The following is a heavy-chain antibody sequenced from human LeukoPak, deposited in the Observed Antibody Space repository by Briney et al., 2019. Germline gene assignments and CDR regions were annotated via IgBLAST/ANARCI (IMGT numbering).Heavy chain of an antibody. CDR3: ARGPAYYYGSGSY. CDR2: IYHSGST. V-gene: IGHV4-38-2*02. J-gene: IGHJ4*02. CDR1: GYSINSNYY. Sequence: SETLSLTCTVSGYSINSNYYWGWIRQPPGKGLEWIGSIYHSGSTYYNPSLKSRVTISVDTSKNQFSLRLSSVTAADTAVYYCARGPAYYYGSGSYWGQGTLVTVSS. D-gene: IGHD3-10*01.